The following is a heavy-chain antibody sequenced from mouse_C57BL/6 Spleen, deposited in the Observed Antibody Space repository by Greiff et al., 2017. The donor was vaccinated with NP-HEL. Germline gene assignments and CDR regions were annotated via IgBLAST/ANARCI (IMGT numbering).Heavy chain of an antibody. D-gene: IGHD1-1*01. CDR3: ARPNYYGSSYGFDY. J-gene: IGHJ2*01. Sequence: EVQLQQSGPELVKPGASVKIPCKASGYTFTDYNMDWVKQSHGKSLEWIGDINPNNGGTIYNQKFKGKATLTVDKSSSTAYMELRSLTSEDTAVYYCARPNYYGSSYGFDYWGQGTTLTVSS. CDR2: INPNNGGT. CDR1: GYTFTDYN. V-gene: IGHV1-18*01.